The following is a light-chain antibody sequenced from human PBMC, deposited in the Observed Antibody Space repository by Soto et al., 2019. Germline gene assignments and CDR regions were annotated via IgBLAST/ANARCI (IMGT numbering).Light chain of an antibody. CDR2: AVS. CDR1: ASDVGGYNY. Sequence: QSALTQPASVSGSPGQSITISCTGTASDVGGYNYVSWYQQHPGKAPKLMIHAVSNRPSGISSRFSGSKSGNTASLTISGLQSEDEADYFCCSYTSSSTVVFGGGTKLTVL. CDR3: CSYTSSSTVV. J-gene: IGLJ2*01. V-gene: IGLV2-14*01.